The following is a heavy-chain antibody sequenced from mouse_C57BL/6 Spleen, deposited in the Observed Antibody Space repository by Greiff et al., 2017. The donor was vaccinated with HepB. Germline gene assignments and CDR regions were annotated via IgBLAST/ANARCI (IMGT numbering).Heavy chain of an antibody. Sequence: VKLQQPGTELVKPGASVKLSCKASGYTFTSYWMHWVKQRPGQGLEWIGNINPSNGGTNYNEKFKSKATLTVDKSSSTAYMQLSSLTSEDSAVYYCARSLFYDGYYSHWYFDVWGTGTTVTVSS. CDR2: INPSNGGT. CDR1: GYTFTSYW. V-gene: IGHV1-53*01. J-gene: IGHJ1*03. CDR3: ARSLFYDGYYSHWYFDV. D-gene: IGHD2-3*01.